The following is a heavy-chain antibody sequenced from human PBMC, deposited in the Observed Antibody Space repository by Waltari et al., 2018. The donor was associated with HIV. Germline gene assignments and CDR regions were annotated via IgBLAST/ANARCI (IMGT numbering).Heavy chain of an antibody. V-gene: IGHV2-70*15. CDR1: GFSLSTSGMC. CDR2: IDWDDDK. D-gene: IGHD3-3*01. CDR3: ARGLRFLEWLYPADY. Sequence: QVTLRESGPALVKPTQTLTLTCTFSGFSLSTSGMCVSWIRQPPGKALEWLARIDWDDDKYYSTSLKTRLTISKDTSKNQVVLTMTNMDPVDTATYYCARGLRFLEWLYPADYWGQGTLVTVSS. J-gene: IGHJ4*02.